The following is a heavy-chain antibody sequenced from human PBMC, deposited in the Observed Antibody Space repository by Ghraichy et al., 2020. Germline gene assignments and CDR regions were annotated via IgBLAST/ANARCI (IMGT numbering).Heavy chain of an antibody. CDR2: IYTSGST. Sequence: PETLSLTCTVSGGSISSYYWSWIRQPAGKGLEWIGRIYTSGSTNYNPSLKSRVTMSVDTSKNQFSLKLSSVTAADTAVYYCARVRGYSYGGWNYGMDVWGQGTTVTVSS. V-gene: IGHV4-4*07. CDR1: GGSISSYY. CDR3: ARVRGYSYGGWNYGMDV. J-gene: IGHJ6*02. D-gene: IGHD5-18*01.